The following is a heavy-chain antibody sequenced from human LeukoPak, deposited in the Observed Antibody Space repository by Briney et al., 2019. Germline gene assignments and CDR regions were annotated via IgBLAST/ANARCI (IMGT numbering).Heavy chain of an antibody. J-gene: IGHJ4*02. CDR2: ISGSGGST. CDR1: GFTFSSYA. V-gene: IGHV3-23*01. D-gene: IGHD3-3*01. CDR3: ATQPYYDFWSGPTTFDY. Sequence: GGSLRLSCAASGFTFSSYAMSWVRQAPGKGLEWVSAISGSGGSTYYADSVKGRFTISRDNSKNTLYLQMNSLRAEDTAVYYFATQPYYDFWSGPTTFDYWGQGTLVTVSS.